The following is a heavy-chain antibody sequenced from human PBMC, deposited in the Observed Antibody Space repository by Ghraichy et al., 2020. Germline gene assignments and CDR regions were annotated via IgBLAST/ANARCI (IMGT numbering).Heavy chain of an antibody. CDR3: ASCYLTKYYYDSSGYNGDAFDI. V-gene: IGHV4-39*01. CDR1: GGSISSGDYY. D-gene: IGHD3-22*01. Sequence: SQTLSLTCTVSGGSISSGDYYWGWIRQPPGKGLEWIGNIYYSGSTYYNPSLKSRVTISVDTSKNQFSLKLRSVTATDTAVFYCASCYLTKYYYDSSGYNGDAFDIWGQGTVVTVSS. J-gene: IGHJ3*02. CDR2: IYYSGST.